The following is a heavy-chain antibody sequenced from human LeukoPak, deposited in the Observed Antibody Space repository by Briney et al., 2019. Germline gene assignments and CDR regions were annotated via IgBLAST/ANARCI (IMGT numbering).Heavy chain of an antibody. CDR1: GFTFSNYP. CDR3: ARSSSTTNCYYGMDV. CDR2: ISSNGGST. V-gene: IGHV3-64*01. D-gene: IGHD2-2*01. J-gene: IGHJ6*02. Sequence: PGGSLRLSCAASGFTFSNYPMHWVRQAPGTGLEYVSAISSNGGSTYYANSVKGRFTISRDNSKNTLYLQMGSLRVEDMAVYYCARSSSTTNCYYGMDVWGQGTTVTVSS.